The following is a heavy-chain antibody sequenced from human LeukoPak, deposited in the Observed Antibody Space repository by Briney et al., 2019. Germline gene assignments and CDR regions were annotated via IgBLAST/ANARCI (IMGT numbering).Heavy chain of an antibody. J-gene: IGHJ4*02. CDR3: ARGSVEMATISDY. D-gene: IGHD5-24*01. Sequence: ASVKVSCKASGYTFTSYGINWVRQATGQGLEWMGWMNPNSGNTGYAQKFQGRVTMTRNTSISTAYMELSSLRSEDTAVYYCARGSVEMATISDYWGQGTLVTVSS. V-gene: IGHV1-8*01. CDR1: GYTFTSYG. CDR2: MNPNSGNT.